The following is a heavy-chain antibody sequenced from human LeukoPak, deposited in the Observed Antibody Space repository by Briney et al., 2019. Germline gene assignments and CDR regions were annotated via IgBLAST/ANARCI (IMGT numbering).Heavy chain of an antibody. CDR1: GYTFTSYG. J-gene: IGHJ4*02. D-gene: IGHD3-9*01. CDR2: ISAYNGNT. CDR3: ARVRRYFDWFTLIDY. Sequence: ASVKVSCKASGYTFTSYGISWVRQAPGQGLEWMGWISAYNGNTNYAQKLQGRGTMTTDTSTSTAYMELRSLRSDDTAVYYCARVRRYFDWFTLIDYWGQGTLVTVSS. V-gene: IGHV1-18*01.